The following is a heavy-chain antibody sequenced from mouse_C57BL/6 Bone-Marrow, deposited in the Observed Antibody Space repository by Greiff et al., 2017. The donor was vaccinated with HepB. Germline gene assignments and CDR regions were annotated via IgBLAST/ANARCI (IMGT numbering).Heavy chain of an antibody. Sequence: EVQLQQSGAELVRPGASVKLSCTASGFNIKDYYMHWVKPRPEQGLEWIGRIDPEDGDTEYAPKFQGKATMTADTSSNTAYLQLSSLTSEDTAFYYCTHDGYYSYWYFDVWGTGTTVTVSS. V-gene: IGHV14-1*01. CDR3: THDGYYSYWYFDV. J-gene: IGHJ1*03. D-gene: IGHD2-3*01. CDR2: IDPEDGDT. CDR1: GFNIKDYY.